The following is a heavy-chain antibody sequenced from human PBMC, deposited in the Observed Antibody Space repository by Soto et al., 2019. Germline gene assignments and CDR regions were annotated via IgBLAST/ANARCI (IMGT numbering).Heavy chain of an antibody. Sequence: EVQLVESGGGLVKPEESLRLSCVGSGFIFSNAWMNWVRQAPGKGLEWVGRIKSRPDGGTIDYAAPVKGRFTISRDDSNNVVYLQMNSLKTEDTAVYYCATGAAMITGLDYWGQGTLVTVPS. V-gene: IGHV3-15*07. CDR3: ATGAAMITGLDY. D-gene: IGHD5-18*01. CDR1: GFIFSNAW. J-gene: IGHJ4*02. CDR2: IKSRPDGGTI.